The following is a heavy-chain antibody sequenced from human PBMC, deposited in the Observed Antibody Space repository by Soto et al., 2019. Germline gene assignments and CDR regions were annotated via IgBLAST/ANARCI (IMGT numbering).Heavy chain of an antibody. Sequence: QITLKESGPTLVKPTQTLTLTCTFSGFSLSTSGVGVGWIRQPPGKALEWLALIYWDDDKRYSPSLRSRLTITKDTSKNQVVLTMTNMDPVDTATYYCAXXGSGWGYFDLWGRGTLVTVSS. J-gene: IGHJ2*01. CDR2: IYWDDDK. CDR1: GFSLSTSGVG. D-gene: IGHD6-19*01. V-gene: IGHV2-5*02. CDR3: AXXGSGWGYFDL.